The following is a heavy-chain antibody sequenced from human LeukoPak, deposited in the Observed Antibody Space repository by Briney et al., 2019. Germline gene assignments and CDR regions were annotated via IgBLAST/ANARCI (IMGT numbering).Heavy chain of an antibody. CDR2: MNPNSGNT. J-gene: IGHJ5*02. CDR1: GYTFTSYD. CDR3: ASAYCSGGSCYYGGWFDP. Sequence: ASVKVSCKASGYTFTSYDINWVRQATGQGLEWMGWMNPNSGNTGYAQKFQGRVTMTRNTSISTAYMELSSLRSEDTAVYYCASAYCSGGSCYYGGWFDPWGQGTLVTVSS. V-gene: IGHV1-8*01. D-gene: IGHD2-15*01.